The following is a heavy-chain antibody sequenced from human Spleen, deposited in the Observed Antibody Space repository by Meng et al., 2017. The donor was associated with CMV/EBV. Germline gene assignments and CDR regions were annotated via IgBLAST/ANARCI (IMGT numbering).Heavy chain of an antibody. Sequence: ASVKVSCKASGYSFTDHYMHWVRQAPGQGLEWMGWINPFTGGTNYAQKFQGRIIMTRDTSINTASVELSRLRSDDTAVYYCARAHAVGPPNWRADPFDIWGQGTTVTVSS. CDR2: INPFTGGT. J-gene: IGHJ3*02. CDR1: GYSFTDHY. D-gene: IGHD1-26*01. CDR3: ARAHAVGPPNWRADPFDI. V-gene: IGHV1-2*02.